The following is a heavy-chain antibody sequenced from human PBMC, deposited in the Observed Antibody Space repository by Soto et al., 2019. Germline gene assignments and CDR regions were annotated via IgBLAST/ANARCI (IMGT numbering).Heavy chain of an antibody. Sequence: PSETLSLTSTVSGVSISSSNYFWGWIRQPPGKGLEWIGTIFYSGSTYYNPSLKSRVTISVDTSKNQFSLKLTSVTAADTALYYCARRYGWLYFDYWGQGSLVTVSS. D-gene: IGHD6-19*01. CDR1: GVSISSSNYF. CDR3: ARRYGWLYFDY. V-gene: IGHV4-39*01. J-gene: IGHJ4*02. CDR2: IFYSGST.